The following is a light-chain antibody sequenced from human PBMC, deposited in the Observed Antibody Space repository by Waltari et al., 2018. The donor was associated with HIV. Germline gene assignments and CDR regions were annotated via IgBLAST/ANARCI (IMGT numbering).Light chain of an antibody. CDR3: YSTDSSANHRV. CDR1: ALSKQY. Sequence: SYELTQPPSVSVSPGQTARLTCSGDALSKQYAYWYQQKSGQAPVLVIYEDTKRPSGIPERFSGSSSGTMATLTVSGAQVEDEADYYCYSTDSSANHRVFGGGTKLTVL. J-gene: IGLJ2*01. V-gene: IGLV3-10*01. CDR2: EDT.